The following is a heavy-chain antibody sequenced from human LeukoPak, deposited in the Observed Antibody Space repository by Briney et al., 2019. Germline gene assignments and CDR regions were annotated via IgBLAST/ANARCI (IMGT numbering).Heavy chain of an antibody. Sequence: ASVKVSCKASGYTFTSYYMHWVRQSPRQGLEWMGIINPSGGSTSYAHKFQGRVTMTRDTSTSTVYMALSSLRSEDTAVYYCASGEYCSSTSCSPRIPAFDIWGQGTMVPVSS. CDR1: GYTFTSYY. CDR3: ASGEYCSSTSCSPRIPAFDI. V-gene: IGHV1-46*01. D-gene: IGHD2-2*01. J-gene: IGHJ3*02. CDR2: INPSGGST.